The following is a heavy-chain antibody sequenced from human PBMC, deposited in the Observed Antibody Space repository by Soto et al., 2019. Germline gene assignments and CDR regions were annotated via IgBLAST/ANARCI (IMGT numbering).Heavy chain of an antibody. Sequence: RASVKVSCKASGYTFTTFGVTWVRQAPGQGLEYLGWISTARGDRNYAQEFQDRFSMTTDTSASTVYMELRALRSDDTAVYYCVRSRDYYSDYWGQGSLVTVSS. CDR1: GYTFTTFG. J-gene: IGHJ4*02. V-gene: IGHV1-18*01. CDR3: VRSRDYYSDY. CDR2: ISTARGDR.